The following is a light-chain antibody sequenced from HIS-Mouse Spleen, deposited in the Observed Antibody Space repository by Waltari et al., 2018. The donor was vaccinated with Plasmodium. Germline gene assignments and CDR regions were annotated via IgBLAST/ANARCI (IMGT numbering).Light chain of an antibody. CDR2: QDS. CDR3: QAWDSSTAWV. V-gene: IGLV3-1*01. CDR1: QLGDKY. Sequence: SYELTQPPSVSVSPGQTASITCSGAQLGDKYACWYQQKPGQSPVLVIYQDSKRPPGIPGRFSGSNSGNTATLTISGTQAMDEADYYCQAWDSSTAWVFGGGTKLTVL. J-gene: IGLJ2*01.